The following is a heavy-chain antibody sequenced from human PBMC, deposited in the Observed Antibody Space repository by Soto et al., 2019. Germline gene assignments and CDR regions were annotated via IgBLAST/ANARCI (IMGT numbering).Heavy chain of an antibody. J-gene: IGHJ4*02. CDR3: ARAYFGDYGEFDY. V-gene: IGHV1-46*01. Sequence: ASVKVSCKASGYTFSDYYMHWVLQAPGQGLEWMGLINPRGGGTTYAQRFQDRVTMTRDTSTSTVYMEVSSLRSEDTALYYCARAYFGDYGEFDYWGRGTLVTVSS. CDR1: GYTFSDYY. CDR2: INPRGGGT. D-gene: IGHD4-17*01.